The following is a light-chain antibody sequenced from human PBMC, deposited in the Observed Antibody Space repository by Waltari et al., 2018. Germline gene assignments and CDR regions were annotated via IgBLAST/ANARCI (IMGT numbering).Light chain of an antibody. J-gene: IGKJ1*01. CDR3: QQYNNWPGT. Sequence: EIVMTQSPATLSVSPGERATLSCRASQSVSSNLAWYQQIPGQAPRLRIYGASTRATGIPARFTGSGSGTEFTLTISSMQSEDIAVYYCQQYNNWPGTFGQGTKVEIK. V-gene: IGKV3-15*01. CDR1: QSVSSN. CDR2: GAS.